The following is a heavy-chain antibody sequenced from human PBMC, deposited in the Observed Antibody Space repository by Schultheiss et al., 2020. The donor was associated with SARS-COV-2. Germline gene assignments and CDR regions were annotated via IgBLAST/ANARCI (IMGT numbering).Heavy chain of an antibody. CDR1: GFTFSGSA. CDR3: TRVGGYSGYDLRY. V-gene: IGHV3-73*01. Sequence: GGSLRLSCAASGFTFSGSAMHWVRQASGKGLEWVGRIRSKANSYATAYAASVKGRFTISRDDSKNTAYLQMNSLKTEDTAVYYCTRVGGYSGYDLRYWGQGTLVTVSS. J-gene: IGHJ4*02. D-gene: IGHD5-12*01. CDR2: IRSKANSYAT.